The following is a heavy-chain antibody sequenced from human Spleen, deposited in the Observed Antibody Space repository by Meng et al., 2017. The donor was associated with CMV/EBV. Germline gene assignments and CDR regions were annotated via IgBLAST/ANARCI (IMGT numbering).Heavy chain of an antibody. Sequence: QRPDPGPGLVKPSGPLSLTCAFSGGSISISTWWSWVRQPPGKGLEWIGEIYHSGGTNYNPSLRGRVTISLDKSKNQFSPTLRSVTAADTAVYYCARDPYATGWAGWGQGTLVTVSS. CDR1: GGSISISTW. J-gene: IGHJ4*02. CDR3: ARDPYATGWAG. V-gene: IGHV4-4*02. CDR2: IYHSGGT. D-gene: IGHD6-19*01.